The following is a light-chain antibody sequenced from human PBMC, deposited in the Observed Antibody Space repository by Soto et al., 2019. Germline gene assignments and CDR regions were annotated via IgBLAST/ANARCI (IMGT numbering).Light chain of an antibody. J-gene: IGKJ1*01. CDR1: QSVSNNY. CDR2: GAS. Sequence: EIVLTQSPGTLSLSPGERATLSCRVSQSVSNNYLAWYQQKPGQAPRLLIYGASNRATGIPDRFSGSGSGTDFTLSISRLEVEDFGMYYCQHYGASRWTFGQGTKVDIK. V-gene: IGKV3-20*01. CDR3: QHYGASRWT.